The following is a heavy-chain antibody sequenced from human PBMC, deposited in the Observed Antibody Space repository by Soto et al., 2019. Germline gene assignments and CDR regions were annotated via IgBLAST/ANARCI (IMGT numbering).Heavy chain of an antibody. CDR2: MNPSTGNT. Sequence: QVQLVQSGAEVKKPGASVKVSCKASGYTFTSYDIIWVRQATGQGLEWMGWMNPSTGNTDSAEKFQGRLTTTRNTSISTVYMELSSLSFEDPAVYYCARGRIIVACGVDPWGQGTLVTVSS. J-gene: IGHJ5*02. V-gene: IGHV1-8*01. CDR1: GYTFTSYD. CDR3: ARGRIIVACGVDP. D-gene: IGHD1-20*01.